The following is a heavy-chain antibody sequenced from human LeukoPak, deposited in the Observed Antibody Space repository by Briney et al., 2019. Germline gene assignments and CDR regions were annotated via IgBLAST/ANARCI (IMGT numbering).Heavy chain of an antibody. V-gene: IGHV4-30-4*08. Sequence: SETLSLTCTVSGGSISSGDYYWSWIRQPPGKGLEWIGYIYYSGSTYYNPSLKSRVTISVDTSKNQFSLKLSSVTAADTAVYYCARATSLYSRLDYWGQGTLVTVSS. J-gene: IGHJ4*02. CDR1: GGSISSGDYY. CDR3: ARATSLYSRLDY. D-gene: IGHD6-13*01. CDR2: IYYSGST.